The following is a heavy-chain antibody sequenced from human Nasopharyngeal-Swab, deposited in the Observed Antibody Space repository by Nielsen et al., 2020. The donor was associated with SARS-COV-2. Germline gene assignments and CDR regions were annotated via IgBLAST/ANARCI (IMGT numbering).Heavy chain of an antibody. V-gene: IGHV1-3*01. D-gene: IGHD5-18*01. CDR1: GYTFTSYA. CDR3: ARDYYSYGQYYYYYMDV. CDR2: INAGNGNT. J-gene: IGHJ6*03. Sequence: ALVKVSCKASGYTFTSYAMHWVRQAPGQRLEWMGWINAGNGNTKYSQKFQGRVTITRDTSASTAYMELSSLRSEDTAVYYCARDYYSYGQYYYYYMDVWGKGTTVTVSS.